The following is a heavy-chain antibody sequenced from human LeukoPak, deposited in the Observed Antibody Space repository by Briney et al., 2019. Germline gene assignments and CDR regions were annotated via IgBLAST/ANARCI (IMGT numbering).Heavy chain of an antibody. D-gene: IGHD4-11*01. V-gene: IGHV3-7*01. CDR1: GFIFSTYW. CDR2: IKQDGSED. Sequence: GGSLRLSCAASGFIFSTYWMTWVRQAPGEGRGWVAYIKQDGSEDSYVDSVKGPITNSRDTAKQSMYLQMHSLRAEDTAIYYRASDRRTEGLHFDYWGQGALVTVSS. CDR3: ASDRRTEGLHFDY. J-gene: IGHJ4*02.